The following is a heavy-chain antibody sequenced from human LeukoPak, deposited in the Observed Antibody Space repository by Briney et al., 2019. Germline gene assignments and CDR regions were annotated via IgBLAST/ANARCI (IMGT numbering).Heavy chain of an antibody. V-gene: IGHV3-48*03. D-gene: IGHD2-15*01. CDR1: GFTFSSYE. Sequence: GGSLRLSCAASGFTFSSYEMNWVRQAPGKGLEWISYISSVGDTTYYADSVRGRFTISRDNAKNSLYLQLNSVRAEDTALYCCARDSGYCRGGSCPFDSWGQGTLVTVSS. CDR2: ISSVGDTT. CDR3: ARDSGYCRGGSCPFDS. J-gene: IGHJ4*02.